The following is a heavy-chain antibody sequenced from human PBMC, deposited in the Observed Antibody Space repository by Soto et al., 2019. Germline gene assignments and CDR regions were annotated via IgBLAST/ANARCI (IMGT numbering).Heavy chain of an antibody. CDR3: AGHWYGSAIGGAWTFGF. J-gene: IGHJ4*02. CDR1: GGSISSGSYY. CDR2: IYYSGNT. V-gene: IGHV4-39*01. D-gene: IGHD3-10*01. Sequence: QLQLQESGPGLVKPSETLSLTCSVSGGSISSGSYYWGWIRQPPGKGLEWIASIYYSGNTYYNPSLKSRVTMAGNPSKNQFPPKLSSVTGANTAGNFFAGHWYGSAIGGAWTFGFWGQGALVTVSS.